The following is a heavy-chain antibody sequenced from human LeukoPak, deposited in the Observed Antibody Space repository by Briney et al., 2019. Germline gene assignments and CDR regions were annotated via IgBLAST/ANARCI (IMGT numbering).Heavy chain of an antibody. J-gene: IGHJ4*02. CDR3: ARTTGWMDY. D-gene: IGHD2-8*02. CDR1: GDSVSSNSVA. Sequence: SQTLSLTCAIFGDSVSSNSVAWNWIRQSPSSGLEWLGRTYYRSKWYNDYTASFKGRITINPDPSKNQFSLQLKSVSPDDTAVYFCARTTGWMDYWGQGTLVTVSS. V-gene: IGHV6-1*01. CDR2: TYYRSKWYN.